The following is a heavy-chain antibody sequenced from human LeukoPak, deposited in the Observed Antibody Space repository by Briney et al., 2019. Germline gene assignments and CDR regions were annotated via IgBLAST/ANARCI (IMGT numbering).Heavy chain of an antibody. CDR3: ARDYGGNSGWFDP. V-gene: IGHV1-8*03. Sequence: ASAKVSCKASGYTFTSYDINWVRQATGQGLEWLGWMNPNSGNTGYAQKFQGRVTITRDTSISTAYMELSSLRSEDTAVYYCARDYGGNSGWFDPWGQGTLVTVSS. D-gene: IGHD4-23*01. CDR2: MNPNSGNT. CDR1: GYTFTSYD. J-gene: IGHJ5*02.